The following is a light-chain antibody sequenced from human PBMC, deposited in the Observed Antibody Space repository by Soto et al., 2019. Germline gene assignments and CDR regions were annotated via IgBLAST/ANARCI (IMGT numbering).Light chain of an antibody. Sequence: EIVLTQSPGTLSLAPGERATLSCRASQSVSSNHLAWYQQKPGQSPRLLIYGASNRATGIPDRFSGSGPGTDFTLTVSRLEPEDFAMYYCQQYVSSPYTFGQGTKVDIK. CDR2: GAS. CDR1: QSVSSNH. V-gene: IGKV3-20*01. J-gene: IGKJ2*01. CDR3: QQYVSSPYT.